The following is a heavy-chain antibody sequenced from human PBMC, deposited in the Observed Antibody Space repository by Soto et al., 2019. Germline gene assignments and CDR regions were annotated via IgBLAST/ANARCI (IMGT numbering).Heavy chain of an antibody. J-gene: IGHJ3*02. CDR1: GFTFSSYA. D-gene: IGHD4-17*01. Sequence: PGGSLRLSCAASGFTFSSYAMSWVRQAPGKGLEWVSAISGSGGSTYYADSVKGRFTISRDNSKNTLYLQMNSLRAEDTAVYYCAKEGSTVTTLWIYAFDIWGQGTMVTVSS. CDR3: AKEGSTVTTLWIYAFDI. CDR2: ISGSGGST. V-gene: IGHV3-23*01.